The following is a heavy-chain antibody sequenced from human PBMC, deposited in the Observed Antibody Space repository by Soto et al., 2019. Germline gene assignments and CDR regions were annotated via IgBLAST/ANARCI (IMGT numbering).Heavy chain of an antibody. CDR2: IYYSGST. D-gene: IGHD6-13*01. V-gene: IGHV4-59*08. CDR3: ARQEAAGPKKDNWFDP. Sequence: SETLSLTCTVSGGSISSYYWSWIRQPPGKGLEWIGYIYYSGSTNYNPSLKSRVTISVDTSKNQFSLKLSSVTAADTAVYYCARQEAAGPKKDNWFDPWGQGTLVTVSS. CDR1: GGSISSYY. J-gene: IGHJ5*02.